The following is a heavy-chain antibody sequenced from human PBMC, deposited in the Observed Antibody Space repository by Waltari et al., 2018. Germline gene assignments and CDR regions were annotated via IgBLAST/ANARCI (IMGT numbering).Heavy chain of an antibody. CDR3: TTDLRYCSGGSCFTRDY. Sequence: EVQLVESGGGLVKPGGSLRLSCVGSGVTFRAAWRNWVRQAPGKGLEWVGRIKTRTGDGTRDYTAPVEGRFTISRDDSKNTLYLQMNSLKTEDTAVYYCTTDLRYCSGGSCFTRDYWGQGTLVTVSS. J-gene: IGHJ4*02. D-gene: IGHD2-15*01. CDR2: IKTRTGDGTR. CDR1: GVTFRAAW. V-gene: IGHV3-15*01.